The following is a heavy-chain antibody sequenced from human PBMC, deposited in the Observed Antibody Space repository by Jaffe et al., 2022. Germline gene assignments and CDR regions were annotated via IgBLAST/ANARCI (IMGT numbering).Heavy chain of an antibody. V-gene: IGHV4-38-2*01. CDR3: ARRSDYATFDY. CDR2: IYHSGST. CDR1: GYSISSGYY. J-gene: IGHJ4*02. Sequence: QVQLQESGPGLVKPSETLSLTCAVSGYSISSGYYWGWIRQPPGKGLEWIGSIYHSGSTYYNPSLKSRVTISVDTSKNQFSLKLSSVTAADTAVYYCARRSDYATFDYWGQGTLVTVSS. D-gene: IGHD4-17*01.